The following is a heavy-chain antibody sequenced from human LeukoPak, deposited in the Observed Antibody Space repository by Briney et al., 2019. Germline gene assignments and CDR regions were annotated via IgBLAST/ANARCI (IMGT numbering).Heavy chain of an antibody. J-gene: IGHJ4*02. CDR3: ATYTQVLLPFES. V-gene: IGHV3-23*01. CDR2: IFPSGGEI. Sequence: GGSLRLSCAASGFTFSSYAMIWVRQPPGKGLEWVSSIFPSGGEIHYADSVRGRFTISRDNSKSTLSLQMNSLRVEDTAIYYCATYTQVLLPFESWGQGTLVTVSS. CDR1: GFTFSSYA. D-gene: IGHD5-18*01.